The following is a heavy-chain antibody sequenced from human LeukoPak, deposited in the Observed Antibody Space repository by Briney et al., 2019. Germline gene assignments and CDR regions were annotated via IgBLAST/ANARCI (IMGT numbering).Heavy chain of an antibody. CDR2: ISGSGGST. J-gene: IGHJ6*02. Sequence: PGGSLRLSCAASGFSFSSYAMSWVRQTPGRGLEWVSVISGSGGSTDYADSVKGRFTVSRDKSKNTLYLQMNSLRAEDTAVYYCAKAEVGATYGMDVWGQGTTVTVSS. D-gene: IGHD1-26*01. V-gene: IGHV3-23*01. CDR1: GFSFSSYA. CDR3: AKAEVGATYGMDV.